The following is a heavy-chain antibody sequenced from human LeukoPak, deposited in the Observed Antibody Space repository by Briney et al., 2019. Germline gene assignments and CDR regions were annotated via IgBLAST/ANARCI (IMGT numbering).Heavy chain of an antibody. V-gene: IGHV3-72*01. CDR2: IRNKANSHTT. CDR3: FVLLWFGEPN. J-gene: IGHJ4*02. Sequence: GGSLRLSCAASGFIFSNYYMDWVRQAPGKGLEWVGRIRNKANSHTTEYAASVKGRFTISRDDSKSIAYLQMNSLKTEDTAVYYCFVLLWFGEPNWGQGTLVTVSS. D-gene: IGHD3-10*01. CDR1: GFIFSNYY.